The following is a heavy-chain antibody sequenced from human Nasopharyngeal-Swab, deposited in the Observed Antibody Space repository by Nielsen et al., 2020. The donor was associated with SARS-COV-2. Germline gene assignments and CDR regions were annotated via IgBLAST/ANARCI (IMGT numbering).Heavy chain of an antibody. V-gene: IGHV4-30-2*01. D-gene: IGHD5-18*01. J-gene: IGHJ4*02. Sequence: SETLSLTCAVPGGSISTADFSWNWIRQPPGKGLEWIGYINHRGSTYYNPSLKSRVTISVDRSKNQFSLKLDSVTAADTAVYYCAKGYTYGPPDYYFDYWGQGTLVTVSS. CDR1: GGSISTADFS. CDR2: INHRGST. CDR3: AKGYTYGPPDYYFDY.